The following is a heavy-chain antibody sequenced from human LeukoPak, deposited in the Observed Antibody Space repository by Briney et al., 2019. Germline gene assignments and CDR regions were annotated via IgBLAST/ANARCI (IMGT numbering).Heavy chain of an antibody. CDR2: IKSKTDGGTT. Sequence: GGSLRLSCAASGFTVSGSYMSWVRQAPGKGLEWVGRIKSKTDGGTTDYAAPVKGRFTISRDDSKNTLYLQMNSLKTEDTAVYYCTTVRYYWGVGGVIDYWGQGTLVTVSS. CDR3: TTVRYYWGVGGVIDY. D-gene: IGHD1-26*01. J-gene: IGHJ4*02. CDR1: GFTVSGSY. V-gene: IGHV3-15*01.